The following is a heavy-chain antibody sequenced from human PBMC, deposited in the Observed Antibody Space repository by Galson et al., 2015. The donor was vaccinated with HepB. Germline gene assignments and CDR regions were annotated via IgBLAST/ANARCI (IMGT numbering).Heavy chain of an antibody. Sequence: SLRLSCAASGFTFSSYGMHWVRQAPGKGLEWVAVIWYDGSNKYYADSVKGRFTISRDNSNNTLYLQMNSLRAEDTDVYYCAREIYSSGWDDYWGQGTLVTVSS. CDR3: AREIYSSGWDDY. D-gene: IGHD6-19*01. V-gene: IGHV3-33*01. J-gene: IGHJ4*02. CDR2: IWYDGSNK. CDR1: GFTFSSYG.